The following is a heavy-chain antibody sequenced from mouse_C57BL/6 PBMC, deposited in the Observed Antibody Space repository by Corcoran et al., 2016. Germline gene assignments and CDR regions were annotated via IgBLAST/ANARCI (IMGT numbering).Heavy chain of an antibody. J-gene: IGHJ1*03. CDR3: AREGDSYDYDDTWYFDV. CDR2: INPNNGGT. D-gene: IGHD2-4*01. Sequence: EVQLQQSGPELVKPGASVKISCKASGYTFTDYYMNWVKQSHGKSLEWIGDINPNNGGTSYNQKFKGKATLTVDKSSSTAYMELRSLTSEDSAVYYCAREGDSYDYDDTWYFDVWGTGTTVTVSS. V-gene: IGHV1-26*01. CDR1: GYTFTDYY.